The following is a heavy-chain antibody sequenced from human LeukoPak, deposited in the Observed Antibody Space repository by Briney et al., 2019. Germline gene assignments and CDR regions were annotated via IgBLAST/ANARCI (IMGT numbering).Heavy chain of an antibody. CDR1: GFTFSSYA. Sequence: GGSLRLSCAASGFTFSSYAMHWVRQAPGKGLEWVAVISYDGSNKYYADFVRGRFTISRDNSKNTLYLQMNSLRAEDTAVYYCARDLQLEYYYGMDVWGQGTTVTVSS. V-gene: IGHV3-30-3*01. J-gene: IGHJ6*02. CDR3: ARDLQLEYYYGMDV. D-gene: IGHD6-13*01. CDR2: ISYDGSNK.